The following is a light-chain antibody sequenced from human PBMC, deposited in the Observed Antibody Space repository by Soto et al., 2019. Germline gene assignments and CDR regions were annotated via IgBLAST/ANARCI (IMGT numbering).Light chain of an antibody. CDR3: QQYGSSLWT. Sequence: DIQMTQSPSPLSGSVGDRVTITCRASQTISSWLAWYQQKPGKAPKLLIYKASTLKSGVPSRFSGSGSGTEFTLTISRLEPEDVAVYYCQQYGSSLWTLGQGTKVDI. J-gene: IGKJ1*01. CDR2: KAS. V-gene: IGKV1-5*03. CDR1: QTISSW.